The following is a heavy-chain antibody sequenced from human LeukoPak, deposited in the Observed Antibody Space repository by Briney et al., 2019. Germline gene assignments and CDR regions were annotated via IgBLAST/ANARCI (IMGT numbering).Heavy chain of an antibody. V-gene: IGHV4-31*03. CDR1: GGSISSGGYY. CDR3: ARVRSTSDNWNACLDY. J-gene: IGHJ4*02. D-gene: IGHD1-20*01. Sequence: SETLPLTCTVSGGSISSGGYYWSWIRQHPGKGLEWIGYIYYSGSTYYNPSLKSRVTISVDTSKNQFSLKLSSVTAADTAVYYCARVRSTSDNWNACLDYWGQGTLVTVSS. CDR2: IYYSGST.